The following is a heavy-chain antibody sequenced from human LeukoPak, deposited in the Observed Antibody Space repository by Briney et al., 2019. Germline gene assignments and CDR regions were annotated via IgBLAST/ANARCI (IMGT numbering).Heavy chain of an antibody. CDR1: GYSFTSYW. J-gene: IGHJ1*01. Sequence: GESLKISCKGSGYSFTSYWIAWVRQLPGKGLEWMGIIYPGDSDTRYSPSFQGQVTISADKSISNAYLQWSSLKASDTAMYYCARSGGNFYSSTWYGHWGQGTLVTVSS. CDR2: IYPGDSDT. CDR3: ARSGGNFYSSTWYGH. V-gene: IGHV5-51*01. D-gene: IGHD6-13*01.